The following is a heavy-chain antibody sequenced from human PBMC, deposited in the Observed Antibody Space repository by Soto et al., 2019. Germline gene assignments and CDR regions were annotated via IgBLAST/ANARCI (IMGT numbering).Heavy chain of an antibody. CDR1: GAALSNHF. CDR2: ITPILGKP. Sequence: QVQLVQSGAEVRKPGSSVKVSCTTFGAALSNHFISGVRLAPGQGLEGVGRITPILGKPNFSQNVQGRVTMTADKSTKTIYMQLSSLRADDTAVYYCARGGSVDYGGYNYWGQGTLVTVSS. V-gene: IGHV1-69*02. J-gene: IGHJ4*02. D-gene: IGHD4-17*01. CDR3: ARGGSVDYGGYNY.